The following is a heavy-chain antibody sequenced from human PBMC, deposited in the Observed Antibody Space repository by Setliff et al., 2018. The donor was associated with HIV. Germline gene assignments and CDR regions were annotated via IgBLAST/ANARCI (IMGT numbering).Heavy chain of an antibody. D-gene: IGHD3-22*01. CDR3: ARDEYYDSSGRSSY. Sequence: GSLRLSCVASGFTVSSNYMSWVRQAPGKGLEWVSIIYSGGNTYYADSVKGRFTISRDSSKNTLYLQMNSLRAEDTAVYYCARDEYYDSSGRSSYWGQGTQVTVSS. CDR1: GFTVSSNY. V-gene: IGHV3-66*01. J-gene: IGHJ4*02. CDR2: IYSGGNT.